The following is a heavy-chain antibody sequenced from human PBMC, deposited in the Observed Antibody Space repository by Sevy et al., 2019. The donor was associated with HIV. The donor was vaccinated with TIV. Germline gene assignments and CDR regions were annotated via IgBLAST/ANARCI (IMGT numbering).Heavy chain of an antibody. J-gene: IGHJ4*02. V-gene: IGHV3-21*01. CDR2: ISSSSSYI. Sequence: GGSLRFSCAASGFTFSSYSMNWVRQAPGKGLEWVSSISSSSSYIYYADSVKGRFTISRDNAKNSLYLQMNSLRAEDTAVYYCARRGDYDKRLEYWGQGTLVTVSS. CDR1: GFTFSSYS. D-gene: IGHD4-17*01. CDR3: ARRGDYDKRLEY.